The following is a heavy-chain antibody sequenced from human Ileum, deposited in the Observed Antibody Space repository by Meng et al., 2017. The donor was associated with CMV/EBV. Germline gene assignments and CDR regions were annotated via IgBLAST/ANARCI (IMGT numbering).Heavy chain of an antibody. CDR3: ARDGWITISRNYFDS. J-gene: IGHJ4*02. V-gene: IGHV3-48*04. CDR1: EFTFSTYT. Sequence: GESLKISCAASEFTFSTYTMNWVRQAPGKGLEWVSYISSSSSTISYADSVKGRFTVSRDNAKNSLYLQMNSLRAEDTAVYYCARDGWITISRNYFDSWGQGTLVTVSS. D-gene: IGHD3-10*01. CDR2: ISSSSSTI.